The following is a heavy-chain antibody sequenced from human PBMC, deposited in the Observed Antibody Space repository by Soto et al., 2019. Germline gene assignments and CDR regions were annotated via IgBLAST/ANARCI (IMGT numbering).Heavy chain of an antibody. V-gene: IGHV3-23*01. D-gene: IGHD2-15*01. CDR3: AKRRGAGGHFDY. Sequence: GGSLRLSCAASGFTFSSYAMGWVRQGPGKGLEWVAVVSIGGSTHYADSVRGRFTISRDNSKDTLSLQMNSLTAEDTAVYFCAKRRGAGGHFDYWGQGALVTVFS. CDR1: GFTFSSYA. J-gene: IGHJ4*02. CDR2: VSIGGST.